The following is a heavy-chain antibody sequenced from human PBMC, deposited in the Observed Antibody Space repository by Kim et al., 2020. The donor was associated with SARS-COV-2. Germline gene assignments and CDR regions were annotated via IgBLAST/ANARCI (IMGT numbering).Heavy chain of an antibody. CDR3: AKAQGVRSYYYYYYGMDV. V-gene: IGHV3-9*01. J-gene: IGHJ6*02. Sequence: KGRFTISRDNAKNSLHLQMNSLRAEDTALYYCAKAQGVRSYYYYYYGMDVWGQGTTVTVSS.